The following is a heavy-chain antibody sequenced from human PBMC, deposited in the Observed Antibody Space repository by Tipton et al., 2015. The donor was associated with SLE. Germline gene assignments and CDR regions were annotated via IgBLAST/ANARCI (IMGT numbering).Heavy chain of an antibody. CDR1: GDSISSSSFY. D-gene: IGHD4-17*01. J-gene: IGHJ2*01. CDR3: ARYGDYVWYFDL. V-gene: IGHV4-39*07. CDR2: IYYSGST. Sequence: TLSLTCSVSGDSISSSSFYWDWIRQSPGKGLEWIGSIYYSGSTNYNPSLKSRLTISVDKSKNQFSLKLSSVTAADTAVYYCARYGDYVWYFDLWGRGTLVTVSS.